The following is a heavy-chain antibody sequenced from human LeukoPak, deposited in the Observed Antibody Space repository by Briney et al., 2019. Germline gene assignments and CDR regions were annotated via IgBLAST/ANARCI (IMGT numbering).Heavy chain of an antibody. V-gene: IGHV3-11*01. D-gene: IGHD1-1*01. CDR1: GRTFTDYI. CDR3: AKVGTEVDL. Sequence: GGSLRLSYLASGRTFTDYIFSWMRQAPGRGLEWVSYIGPKDKSIYYEDSLKGRFTISRDNAKNSLYLQMDSLRVDDTAVYYCAKVGTEVDLWGQGTLVSVSS. CDR2: IGPKDKSI. J-gene: IGHJ4*02.